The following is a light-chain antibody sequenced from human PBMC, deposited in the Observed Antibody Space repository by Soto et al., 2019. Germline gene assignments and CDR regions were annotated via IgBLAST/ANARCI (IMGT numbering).Light chain of an antibody. V-gene: IGKV3-20*01. J-gene: IGKJ1*01. CDR2: GTS. Sequence: IVLTQSPGTLSLSPGERATLSCRASQNVGSRYLAWYQQKPGQAPRLLIYGTSNRATGIPDRFSGSGSGTDFSLTISSLEPGDLAVYYCQQYGSSPRTFGQGIKVEIK. CDR1: QNVGSRY. CDR3: QQYGSSPRT.